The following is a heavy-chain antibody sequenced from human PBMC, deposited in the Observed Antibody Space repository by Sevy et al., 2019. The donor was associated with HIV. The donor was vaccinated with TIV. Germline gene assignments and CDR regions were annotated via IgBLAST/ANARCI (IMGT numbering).Heavy chain of an antibody. CDR1: GVTFSNYG. D-gene: IGHD3-22*01. CDR2: VSYDGTTK. Sequence: GGSLRLSCAASGVTFSNYGMHWVRQAPGKGLDWVAVVSYDGTTKYYAESVRGRFTISRDNSKNMVYLQMNSLRAEDTAVFYCAKGSKATDSAFDIWGQGTMVTVSS. CDR3: AKGSKATDSAFDI. J-gene: IGHJ3*02. V-gene: IGHV3-30*18.